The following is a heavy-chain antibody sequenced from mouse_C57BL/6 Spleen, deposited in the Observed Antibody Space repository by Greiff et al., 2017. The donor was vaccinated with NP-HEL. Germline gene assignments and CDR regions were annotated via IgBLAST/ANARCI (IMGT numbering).Heavy chain of an antibody. CDR3: AREDYGSL. CDR2: INPSSGYT. V-gene: IGHV1-4*01. D-gene: IGHD1-1*01. CDR1: GYTFTSYT. J-gene: IGHJ3*01. Sequence: VQLQESGAELARPGASVKMSCKASGYTFTSYTMHWVKQRPGQGLEWIGYINPSSGYTKYNQKFKDKATLTADKSSSTAYMQLSSLTSEDSAVYYCAREDYGSLWGQGTLVTVSA.